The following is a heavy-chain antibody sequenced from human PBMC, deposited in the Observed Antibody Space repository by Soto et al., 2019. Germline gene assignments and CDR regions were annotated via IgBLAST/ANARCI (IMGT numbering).Heavy chain of an antibody. J-gene: IGHJ4*02. CDR2: ISGSAGTT. V-gene: IGHV3-23*01. Sequence: ETLRLSCAASGFIFSDFAMSWVRQAPGKGLEWVPSISGSAGTTYYADSVKGRFTISRDNSKNTLWLQMNTLRAEDTAVYYCAKWPKSWATMYYFDYWGQGTLVTVS. D-gene: IGHD2-8*01. CDR1: GFIFSDFA. CDR3: AKWPKSWATMYYFDY.